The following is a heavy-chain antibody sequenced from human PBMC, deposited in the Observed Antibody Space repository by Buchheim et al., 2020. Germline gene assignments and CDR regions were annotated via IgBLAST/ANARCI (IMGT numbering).Heavy chain of an antibody. CDR3: ASLMGSSGCCETQEFDY. J-gene: IGHJ4*02. D-gene: IGHD6-19*01. Sequence: QVQLVESGGGVVQPGRSLRLSCAVSGFIFSKYAMHWVRQAPGKGLEWVGVISYDGKNEYYAESVKGRFTISRDNSKNTLWLQMNSLRAEDTAVYYCASLMGSSGCCETQEFDYWGQGTL. CDR2: ISYDGKNE. CDR1: GFIFSKYA. V-gene: IGHV3-30*04.